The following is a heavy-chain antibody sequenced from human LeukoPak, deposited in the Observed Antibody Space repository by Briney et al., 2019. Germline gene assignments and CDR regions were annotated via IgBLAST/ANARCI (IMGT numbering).Heavy chain of an antibody. V-gene: IGHV3-23*01. D-gene: IGHD2-2*02. J-gene: IGHJ4*02. CDR2: ISGSGGST. CDR1: GFTFSSYA. Sequence: GGSLRLSCAASGFTFSSYAMSWVRQAPGKGLEWVSAISGSGGSTYYADSVKGRFTISRDNSKNTLYLQMNSLQTEDTAVYYCTTFSDCTSSICYTNYWGQGTLVTVSS. CDR3: TTFSDCTSSICYTNY.